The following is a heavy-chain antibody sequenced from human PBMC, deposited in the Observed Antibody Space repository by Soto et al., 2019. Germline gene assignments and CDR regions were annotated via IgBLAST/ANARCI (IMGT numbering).Heavy chain of an antibody. V-gene: IGHV4-59*01. D-gene: IGHD3-22*01. CDR3: ARFRGSGYYGDAFDI. J-gene: IGHJ3*02. CDR2: IYYSGST. Sequence: QVQLQESGPGLVKPSETLSLTCTVSGGSISSYYWSRIRQPPGKGLEWIGYIYYSGSTNYNPSLKSRVTISVDTSKNQFSLKLSSVTAADTAVYYCARFRGSGYYGDAFDIWGQGTMVTVSS. CDR1: GGSISSYY.